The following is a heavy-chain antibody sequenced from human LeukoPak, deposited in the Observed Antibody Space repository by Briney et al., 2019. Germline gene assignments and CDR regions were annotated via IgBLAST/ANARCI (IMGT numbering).Heavy chain of an antibody. CDR2: INHSGSS. CDR1: GGSFSGHY. Sequence: SETLSLTCAVYGGSFSGHYWSWIRQPPGKGLEWIGEINHSGSSNYNPSLKSRVTILVDTSKNQFSLKLSSVTAADTAVYYCARTIRLRAAAGKYYFDYWGQGTLVTVSS. J-gene: IGHJ4*02. D-gene: IGHD6-13*01. CDR3: ARTIRLRAAAGKYYFDY. V-gene: IGHV4-34*01.